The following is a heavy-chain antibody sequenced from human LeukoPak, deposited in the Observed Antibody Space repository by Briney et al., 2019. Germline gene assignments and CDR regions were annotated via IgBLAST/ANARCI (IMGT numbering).Heavy chain of an antibody. Sequence: GGSLRLSCAASGFSVSNNYMNWVRQAPGKGLEWVSVIHSDGNTYYADSVQGRSTISRDNSKSTLCLQMNSLRAEDTAVYYCAKQLGYCSDGSCYFPYWGQGTLVTVSS. CDR3: AKQLGYCSDGSCYFPY. CDR1: GFSVSNNY. CDR2: IHSDGNT. D-gene: IGHD2-15*01. J-gene: IGHJ4*02. V-gene: IGHV3-53*01.